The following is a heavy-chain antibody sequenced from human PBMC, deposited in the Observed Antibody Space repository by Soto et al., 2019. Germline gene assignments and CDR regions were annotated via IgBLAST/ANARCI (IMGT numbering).Heavy chain of an antibody. CDR2: IIPIFGTA. D-gene: IGHD3-10*01. J-gene: IGHJ6*02. CDR3: ARGKRGGYYYYGMDV. V-gene: IGHV1-69*13. CDR1: GGTFSSYA. Sequence: SVKVSCNASGGTFSSYAISWVRQAPGQGLEWMGGIIPIFGTANYAQKFQGRVTITADESTSTAYMELSSLRSEDTAVYYCARGKRGGYYYYGMDVWGQGTTVTVSS.